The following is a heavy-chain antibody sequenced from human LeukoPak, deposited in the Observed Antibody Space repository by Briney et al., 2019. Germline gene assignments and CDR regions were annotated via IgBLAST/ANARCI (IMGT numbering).Heavy chain of an antibody. Sequence: GGSLRLSCVGSGFTSIAYALTWARQAPGKGLEWVSGISGGGVTTYYADSVKGRFTISRDNSKNTLYLQMNSLRAEDTAVYYCAKTYYFGRNYYDSSGYYFDYWGQGTLVTVSS. CDR3: AKTYYFGRNYYDSSGYYFDY. V-gene: IGHV3-23*01. CDR2: ISGGGVTT. J-gene: IGHJ4*02. D-gene: IGHD3-22*01. CDR1: GFTSIAYA.